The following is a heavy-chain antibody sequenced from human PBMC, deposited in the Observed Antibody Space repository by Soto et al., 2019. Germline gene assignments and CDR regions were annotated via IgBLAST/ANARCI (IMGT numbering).Heavy chain of an antibody. CDR2: IWYDGSNK. J-gene: IGHJ5*02. Sequence: PGGSLRLSCEAAGFTFSNYGMHWVRQAPGKGLEWVAFIWYDGSNKYYADSVKGRFTISRDNAKNSLYLQMNSLRAEDTAVYYCAREGISYYDILTGYYRVNGFDPWGQGTLVTVSS. CDR1: GFTFSNYG. D-gene: IGHD3-9*01. CDR3: AREGISYYDILTGYYRVNGFDP. V-gene: IGHV3-33*01.